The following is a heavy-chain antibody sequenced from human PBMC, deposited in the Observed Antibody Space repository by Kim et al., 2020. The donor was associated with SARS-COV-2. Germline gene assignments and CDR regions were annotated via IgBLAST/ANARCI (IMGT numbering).Heavy chain of an antibody. CDR2: MNPNSGGT. CDR1: GYTFSGYY. CDR3: ARSKSPLPFDY. V-gene: IGHV1-2*06. J-gene: IGHJ4*02. Sequence: ASVKVSCKASGYTFSGYYIHWVRQAPGQRLEWMGRMNPNSGGTNYAQKFQGRVTMTRDTSINTAYMELSRLRSDDTAVYYCARSKSPLPFDYWGQGTLVTVSS.